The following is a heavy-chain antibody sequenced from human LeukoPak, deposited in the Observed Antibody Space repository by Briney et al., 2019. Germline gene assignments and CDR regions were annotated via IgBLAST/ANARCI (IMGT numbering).Heavy chain of an antibody. CDR2: ISAYNGNT. Sequence: ASVKLSYNAAGYTFTSSGTSLGRQAPGQGLEWMGWISAYNGNTNYAQKLQGRVTMTTDTSTSTAYMELRSLGSDGTAVYYCARVREAFWTWGQGTMVTVSS. V-gene: IGHV1-18*01. D-gene: IGHD3/OR15-3a*01. J-gene: IGHJ3*01. CDR3: ARVREAFWT. CDR1: GYTFTSSG.